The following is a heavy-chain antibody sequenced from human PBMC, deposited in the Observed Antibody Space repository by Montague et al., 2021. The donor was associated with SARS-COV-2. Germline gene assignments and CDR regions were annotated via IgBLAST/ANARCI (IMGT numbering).Heavy chain of an antibody. D-gene: IGHD6-19*01. J-gene: IGHJ4*02. V-gene: IGHV4-4*02. Sequence: SETLSLTCTVSGGSIKTYIWWSWVRQAPGKGLEWLGEILHSGTANYNPSLKSRVTISVDKSRNEFSLKLSSLTAAATAAYFCAKDVSLSVAALDSWGQGTRVTVSP. CDR3: AKDVSLSVAALDS. CDR1: GGSIKTYIW. CDR2: ILHSGTA.